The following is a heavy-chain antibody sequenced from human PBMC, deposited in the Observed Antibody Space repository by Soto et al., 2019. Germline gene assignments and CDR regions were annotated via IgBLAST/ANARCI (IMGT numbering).Heavy chain of an antibody. D-gene: IGHD5-18*01. CDR1: GFTFRSYA. CDR2: LSGDVRST. Sequence: PGGSLRLSCSASGFTFRSYAIHWVRQAPGKGLEYFSALSGDVRSTYYADSVKGRFTVFRDNSKNTLFLQMSSLRVAATAVYSCVKGNVPYRYDNWFDAWGQGSLVTVFS. V-gene: IGHV3-64D*06. J-gene: IGHJ5*02. CDR3: VKGNVPYRYDNWFDA.